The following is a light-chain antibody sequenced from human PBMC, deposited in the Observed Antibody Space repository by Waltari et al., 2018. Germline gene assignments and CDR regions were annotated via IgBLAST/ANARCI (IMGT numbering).Light chain of an antibody. CDR3: QQYNDWPPIT. Sequence: EIVMTQSPATLSVSPGERATLSCRASQSVSINLAWYQQKPGQAPRLPLYGASTRATGSPARFSGSGSGTAVTLTISSRQSEDFAVYYCQQYNDWPPITFGQGTRLEIK. CDR1: QSVSIN. J-gene: IGKJ5*01. CDR2: GAS. V-gene: IGKV3-15*01.